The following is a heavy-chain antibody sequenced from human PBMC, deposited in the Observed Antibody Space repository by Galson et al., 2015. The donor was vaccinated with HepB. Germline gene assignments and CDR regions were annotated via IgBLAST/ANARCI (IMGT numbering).Heavy chain of an antibody. D-gene: IGHD3/OR15-3a*01. CDR2: ISSSDSST. V-gene: IGHV3-11*01. Sequence: SLRLSCAVSGFSVSDYYLSWVRQAPGKGPEWVSYISSSDSSTYYADFAKGRFTISRDNANSSLYLQMNSLRAEDTAVYYCARDWTRFCPMDVWGKGTTVTVSS. CDR1: GFSVSDYY. CDR3: ARDWTRFCPMDV. J-gene: IGHJ6*03.